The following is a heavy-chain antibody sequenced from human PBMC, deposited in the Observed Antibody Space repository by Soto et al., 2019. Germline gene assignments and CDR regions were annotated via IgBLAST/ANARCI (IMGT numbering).Heavy chain of an antibody. Sequence: SETPSLPCTESGGPVASEGYYWSWIRQPPGKGLDCIGYIYNSGSTYHNPSLKSRVTISVDTSNNQLSLKLSSVTAEDTSVYYCARDRGQVRAYTDGSNNYYYSGIDVWGQRTT. J-gene: IGHJ6*02. D-gene: IGHD3-10*01. CDR2: IYNSGST. CDR1: GGPVASEGYY. CDR3: ARDRGQVRAYTDGSNNYYYSGIDV. V-gene: IGHV4-61*08.